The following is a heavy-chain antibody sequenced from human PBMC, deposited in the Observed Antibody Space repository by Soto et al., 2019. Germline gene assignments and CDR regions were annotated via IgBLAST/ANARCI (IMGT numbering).Heavy chain of an antibody. CDR1: GFSLSTSGVG. V-gene: IGHV2-5*02. CDR2: IYWDDDK. Sequence: QITLKESGPTLVKPTQTLTLTCTFSGFSLSTSGVGVGWIRQPPGKALEWLALIYWDDDKRYSPSLKSRLTITKDTSKNQVVLTMANMDPVDTATYYCAHMFGSLYYVPSFDYWGQGTLVTVSS. J-gene: IGHJ4*02. D-gene: IGHD3-10*02. CDR3: AHMFGSLYYVPSFDY.